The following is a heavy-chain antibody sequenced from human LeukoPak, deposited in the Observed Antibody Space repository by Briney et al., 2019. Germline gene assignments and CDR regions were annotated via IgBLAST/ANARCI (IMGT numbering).Heavy chain of an antibody. CDR3: ARRYGSGSYPPLFDY. Sequence: PSETLSLTCTVSGGSISTSNYYWGWIRQPPGKGLEWIGNIFYSGSTYYGPSLKSRVTISVDTSKNQFSLKLSSVTASDTAVYYCARRYGSGSYPPLFDYWGQGTLVTVSS. J-gene: IGHJ4*02. V-gene: IGHV4-39*07. CDR2: IFYSGST. D-gene: IGHD3-10*01. CDR1: GGSISTSNYY.